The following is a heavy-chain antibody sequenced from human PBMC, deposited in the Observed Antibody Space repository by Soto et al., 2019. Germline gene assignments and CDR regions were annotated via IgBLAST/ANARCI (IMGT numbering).Heavy chain of an antibody. D-gene: IGHD2-2*01. CDR2: ISGSGGST. V-gene: IGHV3-23*01. CDR1: GFTFSSYA. CDR3: AKRVVVPAAMYSARYYHYMDV. J-gene: IGHJ6*03. Sequence: GGSLRLSCAASGFTFSSYAMSWVRQAPGKGLEWVSAISGSGGSTYYADSVKGRFTISRDNSKNTLYLQMNSLRAEDTAVYYCAKRVVVPAAMYSARYYHYMDVWGKGTTVTVSS.